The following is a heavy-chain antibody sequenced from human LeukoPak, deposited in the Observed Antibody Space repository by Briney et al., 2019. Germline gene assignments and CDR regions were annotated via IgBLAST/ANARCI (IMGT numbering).Heavy chain of an antibody. Sequence: GASVKVSCKASGYTFTSYDINWVRQATGQGLEWMGWMNPNSGNTGYAQKFQGRVTMTRNTSISTAYMELSSLRSEDTAVYYCASRLLSQSDPRQEFDPWGQGTLLTVSS. V-gene: IGHV1-8*01. J-gene: IGHJ5*02. CDR2: MNPNSGNT. CDR1: GYTFTSYD. D-gene: IGHD1-26*01. CDR3: ASRLLSQSDPRQEFDP.